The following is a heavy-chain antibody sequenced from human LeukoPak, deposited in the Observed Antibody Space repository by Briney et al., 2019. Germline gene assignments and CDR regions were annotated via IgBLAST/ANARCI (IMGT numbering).Heavy chain of an antibody. V-gene: IGHV1-69-2*01. CDR1: GYTFTDYY. Sequence: GASVKVSCKASGYTFTDYYMHWVQQAPGKGLEWMGRVDPEDGETIYAEKFQGRVTITADTSTDTAYMELSSLRSEDTAVYYCATGHSSGYYFGYWGQGTLVTVSS. D-gene: IGHD3-22*01. J-gene: IGHJ4*02. CDR3: ATGHSSGYYFGY. CDR2: VDPEDGET.